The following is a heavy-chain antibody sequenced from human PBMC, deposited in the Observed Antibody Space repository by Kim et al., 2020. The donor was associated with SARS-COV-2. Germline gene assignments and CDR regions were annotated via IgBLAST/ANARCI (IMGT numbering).Heavy chain of an antibody. Sequence: SETLSLTCTVSGGSISSSSYYWGWIRQPPGKGLEWNGSIYYSGSTYYNPSLKSRVTISVDTSKNQFSLKLSSVTAADTSVYYCARFSGYGDYYYYGMDV. CDR2: IYYSGST. CDR1: GGSISSSSYY. V-gene: IGHV4-39*01. CDR3: ARFSGYGDYYYYGMDV. D-gene: IGHD5-12*01. J-gene: IGHJ6*01.